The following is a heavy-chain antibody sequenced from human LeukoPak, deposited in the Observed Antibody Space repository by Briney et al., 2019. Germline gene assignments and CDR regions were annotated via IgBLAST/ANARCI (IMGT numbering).Heavy chain of an antibody. Sequence: SETLSLTCAVYGGSFSGYYWSWIRQPPGKGLEWIGEINHSGSTNYNPSLKSRVTISVDTSKNQFSLKLSSVTAADTAVYYCVFDPRGVPSFDYWGQGTLVTVSS. CDR3: VFDPRGVPSFDY. V-gene: IGHV4-34*01. CDR2: INHSGST. CDR1: GGSFSGYY. J-gene: IGHJ4*02. D-gene: IGHD2-8*01.